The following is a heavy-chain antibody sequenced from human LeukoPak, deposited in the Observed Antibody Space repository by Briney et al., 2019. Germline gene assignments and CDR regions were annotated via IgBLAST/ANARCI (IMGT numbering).Heavy chain of an antibody. V-gene: IGHV1-2*06. CDR2: INPNSGGT. CDR3: ASSTSPTGVTATPGSVDYFDY. CDR1: GYTFTGYY. D-gene: IGHD2-21*02. Sequence: ASVKVSCKASGYTFTGYYMHWVRQAPGQGLEWMGRINPNSGGTNYAQKFQGRVTMTRDTSISTAYMELSRLRSDDTAVYYCASSTSPTGVTATPGSVDYFDYWGQGTLVTVSS. J-gene: IGHJ4*02.